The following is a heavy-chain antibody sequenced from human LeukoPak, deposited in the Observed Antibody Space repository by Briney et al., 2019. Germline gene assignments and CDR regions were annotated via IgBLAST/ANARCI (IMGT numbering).Heavy chain of an antibody. Sequence: GGSLRLSCAASGFTFSSYSMNWVRQAPGKGLEWVSSISSSSSYIYYADSVKGRFTISRDNAKNSLYLQMNSLRAEDTAVYYCARAGGYYDSSGYYYYFDYWGQGTLVTVSS. CDR2: ISSSSSYI. D-gene: IGHD3-22*01. J-gene: IGHJ4*02. CDR1: GFTFSSYS. CDR3: ARAGGYYDSSGYYYYFDY. V-gene: IGHV3-21*01.